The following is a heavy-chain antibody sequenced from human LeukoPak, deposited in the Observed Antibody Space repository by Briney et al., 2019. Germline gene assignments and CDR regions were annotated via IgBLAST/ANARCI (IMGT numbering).Heavy chain of an antibody. CDR3: ARNDYGDPGPFDI. D-gene: IGHD4-17*01. CDR2: IYYSGST. Sequence: TASETLSLTCTVSGGSISSYYWSWIRQPPGKGLEWIGYIYYSGSTNYNPSLKSRVTISVDTSKNQFSLKLSSVTAADTAVYYCARNDYGDPGPFDIWGQGTMVTVSS. J-gene: IGHJ3*02. CDR1: GGSISSYY. V-gene: IGHV4-59*01.